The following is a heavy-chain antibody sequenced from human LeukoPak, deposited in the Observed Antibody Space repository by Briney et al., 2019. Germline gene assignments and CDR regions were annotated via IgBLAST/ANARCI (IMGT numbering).Heavy chain of an antibody. V-gene: IGHV1-18*01. J-gene: IGHJ6*02. CDR3: ARDQVAAAGYYYYYGMDV. D-gene: IGHD6-13*01. CDR2: ISAYNGNT. Sequence: ASVXXSXXASXXTXXXXGXXXXXXAPGQGLEXMGWISAYNGNTNYAQKLQGRVTMTTDTSTSTAYMELRSLRSDDTAVYYCARDQVAAAGYYYYYGMDVWGQGTTVTVSS. CDR1: XXTXXXXG.